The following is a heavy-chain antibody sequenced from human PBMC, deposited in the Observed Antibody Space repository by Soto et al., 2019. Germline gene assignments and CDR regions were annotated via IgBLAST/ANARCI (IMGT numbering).Heavy chain of an antibody. V-gene: IGHV5-51*01. Sequence: GESLKISCKGAGYSFTSYWIGWVRQMPGKGLEWMGIIYPGDSDTRYSPSFQGQVTISADKSISTAYLQWSSLKASDTAMYYCARPREAGKTYYGVDVWGQGTTVTASS. D-gene: IGHD6-19*01. J-gene: IGHJ6*02. CDR3: ARPREAGKTYYGVDV. CDR1: GYSFTSYW. CDR2: IYPGDSDT.